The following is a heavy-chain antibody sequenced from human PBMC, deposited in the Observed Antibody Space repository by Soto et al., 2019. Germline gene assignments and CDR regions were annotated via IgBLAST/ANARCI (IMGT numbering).Heavy chain of an antibody. CDR3: ARRARTATTNWGAFDI. J-gene: IGHJ3*02. CDR2: INYSADET. Sequence: PGGSLRLSCAASGFTFSNYVMNWVRQAPGKGLEWVSTINYSADETFYADSVKGRFTISRDNSRDTLFLQMNSLRADDAAVYYCARRARTATTNWGAFDIWGQGTMVTVSS. V-gene: IGHV3-23*01. CDR1: GFTFSNYV. D-gene: IGHD1-7*01.